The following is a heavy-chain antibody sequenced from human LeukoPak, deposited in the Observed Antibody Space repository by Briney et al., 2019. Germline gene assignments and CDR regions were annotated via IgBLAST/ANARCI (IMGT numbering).Heavy chain of an antibody. CDR1: RGSLTSYY. D-gene: IGHD3-22*01. CDR3: ARESKYYYDSSDYYYYIDQ. CDR2: IQTSGTT. V-gene: IGHV4-4*07. Sequence: KASETLSLTCIVSRGSLTSYYWTRIRQPAGKGLEWIGRIQTSGTTYYNPSLKSRVTMSVDTSNNQFSLKLTSVTAADTAVYYCARESKYYYDSSDYYYYIDQWGQGSLVTVSS. J-gene: IGHJ4*02.